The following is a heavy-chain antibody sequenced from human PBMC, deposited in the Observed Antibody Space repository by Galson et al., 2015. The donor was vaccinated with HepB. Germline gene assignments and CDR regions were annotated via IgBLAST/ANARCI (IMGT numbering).Heavy chain of an antibody. V-gene: IGHV3-23*01. Sequence: SLRLSCAASGFIFSSYAMSWVRQAPGKGLEWVSGVSAIGGSAYYADSVKGRFTISRDNSQNTFYLQMDSLRADDTAIYFCAKDARRVAVAGYKGGAVHAFEIWGQGTMVTVSS. CDR3: AKDARRVAVAGYKGGAVHAFEI. CDR1: GFIFSSYA. D-gene: IGHD6-19*01. CDR2: VSAIGGSA. J-gene: IGHJ3*02.